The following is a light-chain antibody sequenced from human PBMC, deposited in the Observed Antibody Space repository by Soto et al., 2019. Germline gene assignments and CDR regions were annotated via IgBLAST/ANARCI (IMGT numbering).Light chain of an antibody. J-gene: IGKJ2*01. CDR1: QSVSSSY. CDR3: QQYGSSPRT. CDR2: GAS. Sequence: EIVLTQSPGTLSLSPGERATLSCRASQSVSSSYLAWYQQKPGQAPRLLIYGASSRATGIPDRFSGSGSGTDFTLTITRLAPEDFAVYYCQQYGSSPRTFGQGTDLEIK. V-gene: IGKV3-20*01.